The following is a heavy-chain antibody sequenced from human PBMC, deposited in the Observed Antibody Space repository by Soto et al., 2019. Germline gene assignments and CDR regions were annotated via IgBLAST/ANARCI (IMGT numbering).Heavy chain of an antibody. CDR3: ARAVGYCSSTRCSDAFDI. Sequence: SETLSLTCTVSGGSISSSSYYWGWIRQPPGKGLEWIGSIYYSGSTYYNPSLKSRVTISVDASKNQFSLKLSSVTAADTAVYYCARAVGYCSSTRCSDAFDIWGQGTMVTVSS. CDR2: IYYSGST. D-gene: IGHD2-2*01. J-gene: IGHJ3*02. V-gene: IGHV4-39*01. CDR1: GGSISSSSYY.